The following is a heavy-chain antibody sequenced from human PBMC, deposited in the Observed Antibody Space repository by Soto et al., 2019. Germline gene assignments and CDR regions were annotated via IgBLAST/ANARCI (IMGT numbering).Heavy chain of an antibody. CDR3: TRAAWFPYLSFY. J-gene: IGHJ4*02. Sequence: GGSLRLSCAASGFTFSRFELHWVRQAPGKGLEWISYISSSGSTAYYASSVEGRFTISRDNANNSVYLQMDRLRAEDTALYYCTRAAWFPYLSFYWGQGALVTVSS. CDR1: GFTFSRFE. V-gene: IGHV3-48*03. D-gene: IGHD3-10*01. CDR2: ISSSGSTA.